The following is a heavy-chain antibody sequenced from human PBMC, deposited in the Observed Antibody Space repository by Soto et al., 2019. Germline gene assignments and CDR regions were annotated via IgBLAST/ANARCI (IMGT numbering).Heavy chain of an antibody. V-gene: IGHV3-30-3*01. D-gene: IGHD3-22*01. J-gene: IGHJ4*02. CDR2: ISYDGSNK. CDR3: AREGDYYDSSGYYPGY. CDR1: GFTFSSYA. Sequence: QVQLVESGGGVVQPGRSLRLSCAASGFTFSSYAMHWVRQAPGKGLEWVAVISYDGSNKYYADSVKGRFTISRDNSKNTLYLQMNCLRAEDTAVYYCAREGDYYDSSGYYPGYWGQGTLVTVSS.